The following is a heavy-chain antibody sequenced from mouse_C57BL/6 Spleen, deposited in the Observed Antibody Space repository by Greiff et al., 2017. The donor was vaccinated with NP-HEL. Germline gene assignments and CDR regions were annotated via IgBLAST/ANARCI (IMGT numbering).Heavy chain of an antibody. Sequence: VQLQQSGPGLVKPSQSLSLTCSVSGYSITSGYYWNWIRQFPGNKLEWMGYISYDGSNNYNPSLKNRISLTRDTSKNQFFLKLKSVTTEDTATYIYARAVPYFDDWGQGTTLTVAS. CDR2: ISYDGSN. D-gene: IGHD5-1*01. CDR1: GYSITSGYY. J-gene: IGHJ2*01. CDR3: ARAVPYFDD. V-gene: IGHV3-6*01.